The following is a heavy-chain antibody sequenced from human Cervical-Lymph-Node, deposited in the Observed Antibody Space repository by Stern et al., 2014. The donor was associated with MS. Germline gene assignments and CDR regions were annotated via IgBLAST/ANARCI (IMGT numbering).Heavy chain of an antibody. Sequence: VQLVQSGAEVKKPGASVKVSCKASGDIFSKNSIHWVRQAPGQGLEWMGGLDPEHEETRYAQKFRGRVTVAEDRSTDTACMELSIMRSEDAAVYYCATQRGRVTYYYGMDVWGQGTTVTVSS. J-gene: IGHJ6*02. CDR2: LDPEHEET. CDR1: GDIFSKNS. D-gene: IGHD2-21*02. V-gene: IGHV1-24*01. CDR3: ATQRGRVTYYYGMDV.